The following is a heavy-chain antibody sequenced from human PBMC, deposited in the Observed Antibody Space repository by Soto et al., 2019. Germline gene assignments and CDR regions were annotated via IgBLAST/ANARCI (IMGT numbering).Heavy chain of an antibody. CDR1: GGSISSYY. D-gene: IGHD2-2*01. Sequence: SETLPLTCTVSGGSISSYYWSWIRQPPGKGLEWIGYIYYSGTTSYNPSLKGRVTISVDTSKNQFSLKLSSVTAADTAVYYCARHAPYCSSTSHCAYGMDVWGQGTTVTVSS. J-gene: IGHJ6*02. CDR2: IYYSGTT. V-gene: IGHV4-59*08. CDR3: ARHAPYCSSTSHCAYGMDV.